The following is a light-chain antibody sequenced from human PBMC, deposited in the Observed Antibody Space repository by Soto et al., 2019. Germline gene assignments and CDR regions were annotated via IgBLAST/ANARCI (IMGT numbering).Light chain of an antibody. V-gene: IGLV2-14*03. J-gene: IGLJ2*01. CDR1: STDIGRYNY. CDR2: DVS. Sequence: QSALTQPASVSGSPGQSITISCTGTSTDIGRYNYVSWYQQHPGKAPKLIIYDVSTRPSGVSNRFSGSKSGNTASLTISGLQAEDEADYYCCSYTSISTLGFFGGGTKLTVL. CDR3: CSYTSISTLGF.